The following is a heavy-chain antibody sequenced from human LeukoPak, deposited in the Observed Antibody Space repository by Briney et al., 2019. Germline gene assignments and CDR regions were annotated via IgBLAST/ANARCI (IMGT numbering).Heavy chain of an antibody. CDR3: ARDRPYYYGSGSYFYYYGMDV. CDR2: IYYSGST. D-gene: IGHD3-10*01. CDR1: GGSISSYY. J-gene: IGHJ6*02. Sequence: SETLSLTCTVSGGSISSYYWSWIRQPPGKGLEWIGYIYYSGSTNYNPSLKSRVTISVDTSKNQFSLKLSSVTAADTAVYYCARDRPYYYGSGSYFYYYGMDVWGQGTTVTVSS. V-gene: IGHV4-59*01.